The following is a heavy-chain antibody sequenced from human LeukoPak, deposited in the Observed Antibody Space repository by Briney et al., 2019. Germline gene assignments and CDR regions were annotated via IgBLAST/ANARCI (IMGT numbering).Heavy chain of an antibody. V-gene: IGHV3-21*01. D-gene: IGHD5-24*01. Sequence: PGGSLRLSCAGSGFSFSTYGMTWVRQAPGKGLEWVSSISSSSSYIYYADSVKGRFTISRDNAKNSLYLQMNSLRAEDTAVYYCAREDGYNSYSDYWGQGTLVTVSS. CDR1: GFSFSTYG. CDR2: ISSSSSYI. J-gene: IGHJ4*02. CDR3: AREDGYNSYSDY.